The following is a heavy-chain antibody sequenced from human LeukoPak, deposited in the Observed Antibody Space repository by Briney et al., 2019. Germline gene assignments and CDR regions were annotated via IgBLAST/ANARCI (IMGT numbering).Heavy chain of an antibody. CDR1: GYSFTSYW. CDR2: IYPGDSDT. J-gene: IGHJ3*02. D-gene: IGHD3-9*01. V-gene: IGHV5-51*01. CDR3: ARRDCILTGYPSRCAFDI. Sequence: GESLKISCKGSGYSFTSYWIGWVRQMPGKGLEWMGIIYPGDSDTRYSPSFQGQVTISADKSISTAYLQWSSLKASDTAMYYCARRDCILTGYPSRCAFDIWGQGTMVTVSS.